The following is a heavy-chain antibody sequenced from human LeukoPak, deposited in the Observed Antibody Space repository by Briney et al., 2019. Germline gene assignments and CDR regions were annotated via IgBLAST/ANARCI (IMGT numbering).Heavy chain of an antibody. CDR2: IYYSGST. V-gene: IGHV4-59*01. Sequence: PSETLSLTCTVSGGSISSYYWSWIRQPPGKGLEWIGYIYYSGSTNYNPSLKSRVTISVDTSKNQFSLRLSSVTAADTAVYYCARGYGTILGVVISNWFDPWGQGTLVTVSS. CDR1: GGSISSYY. CDR3: ARGYGTILGVVISNWFDP. D-gene: IGHD3-3*01. J-gene: IGHJ5*02.